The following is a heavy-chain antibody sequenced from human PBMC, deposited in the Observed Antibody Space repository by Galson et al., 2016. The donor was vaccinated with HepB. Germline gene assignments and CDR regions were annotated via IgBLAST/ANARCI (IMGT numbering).Heavy chain of an antibody. CDR1: GYTLSDFR. CDR2: VNPYTGAT. D-gene: IGHD3-10*01. J-gene: IGHJ4*02. CDR3: ARGQSRYFGSGAYFVFES. V-gene: IGHV1-2*02. Sequence: SVKVSCKVSGYTLSDFRMHWVRQAPGKWLEWVGWVNPYTGATNYAQKFQGRVAMTRDTSISTAYMELSSLRSDDTAVYYCARGQSRYFGSGAYFVFESWGQGTLATVSS.